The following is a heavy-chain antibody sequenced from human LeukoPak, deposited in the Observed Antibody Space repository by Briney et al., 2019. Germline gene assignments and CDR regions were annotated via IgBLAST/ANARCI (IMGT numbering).Heavy chain of an antibody. Sequence: GGSLRLSCAASGFTFSSYAMSWVRQAPGKGLEWVSAISGSGGSTYYADSVKGRFTISRDNSKNTLYLQMNSLRAEDTAVYYCAKWLGGWFLSSMYYFDYWGQGTLVTVSS. J-gene: IGHJ4*02. CDR2: ISGSGGST. CDR3: AKWLGGWFLSSMYYFDY. D-gene: IGHD3-10*01. V-gene: IGHV3-23*01. CDR1: GFTFSSYA.